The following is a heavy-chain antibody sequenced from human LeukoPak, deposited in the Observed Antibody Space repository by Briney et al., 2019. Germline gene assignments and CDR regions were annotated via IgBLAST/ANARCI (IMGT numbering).Heavy chain of an antibody. CDR2: ISSSGTYT. V-gene: IGHV3-11*03. Sequence: GGSLRLSCATSGFTFSDYYMSWIRQAPGKGLEWVSYISSSGTYTNSADSVKGRFTISRDYPKNSLYLQMSSLRAEDTAVYYCAIQGGDILTGYLDYWGQGTLVTVSS. CDR3: AIQGGDILTGYLDY. J-gene: IGHJ4*02. CDR1: GFTFSDYY. D-gene: IGHD3-9*01.